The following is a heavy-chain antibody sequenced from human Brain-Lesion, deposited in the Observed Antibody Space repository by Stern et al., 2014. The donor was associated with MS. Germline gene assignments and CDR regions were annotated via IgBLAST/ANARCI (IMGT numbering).Heavy chain of an antibody. V-gene: IGHV3-30*01. J-gene: IGHJ6*02. CDR3: ARVDTPLDCYYGMDV. D-gene: IGHD5-18*01. CDR1: GLIFSNYA. Sequence: QVQLVESGGGVVQPGRSLRLSCAASGLIFSNYAMHWVRQAPGKGLQWVAIISYDGSNKYYADSVKGRFTISRDNSKNTLYLQMNSLKSEDTAVYYCARVDTPLDCYYGMDVWGQGTTVTVSS. CDR2: ISYDGSNK.